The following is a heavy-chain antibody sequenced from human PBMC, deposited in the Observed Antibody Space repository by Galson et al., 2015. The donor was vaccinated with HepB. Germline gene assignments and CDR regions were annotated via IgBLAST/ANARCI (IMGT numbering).Heavy chain of an antibody. V-gene: IGHV3-30-3*01. CDR1: GFTFSSYA. CDR3: ARGGCSSTSCPSDY. Sequence: SLRLSCAASGFTFSSYAMHWVRQAPGKGLEWVAVISYDGSNKYYADSVKGRFTISRDNSKNTLYLQMNSLRAEDTAVYYCARGGCSSTSCPSDYWGQGTLVTVSS. D-gene: IGHD2-2*01. CDR2: ISYDGSNK. J-gene: IGHJ4*02.